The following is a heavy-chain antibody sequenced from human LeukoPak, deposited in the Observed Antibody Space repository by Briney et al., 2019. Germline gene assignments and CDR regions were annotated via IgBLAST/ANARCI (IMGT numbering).Heavy chain of an antibody. CDR2: ISGSGGIT. Sequence: GGSLRLSCAASGFTFSTFAMSWVRQAPGKGLEWVSAISGSGGITYYADSVKGRVTISRDNSKNTLYLQMNSRRAEETAVNYGAKMTTGWFDVIGYWGQGTLFTVSS. D-gene: IGHD6-19*01. CDR3: AKMTTGWFDVIGY. J-gene: IGHJ4*02. CDR1: GFTFSTFA. V-gene: IGHV3-23*01.